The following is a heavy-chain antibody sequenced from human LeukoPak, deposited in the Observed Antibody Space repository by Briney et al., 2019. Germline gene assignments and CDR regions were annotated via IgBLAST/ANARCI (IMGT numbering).Heavy chain of an antibody. J-gene: IGHJ1*01. Sequence: GGSPRLSCAASGFTFSSYGMHWVRQAPGKGLEWVAVISYDGSNKYYADSVKGRFTISRDNSKNTLYLQMNSLRAEDTAVYYCANGCSGGSCYLGYFQHWGQGTLVTVSS. CDR3: ANGCSGGSCYLGYFQH. D-gene: IGHD2-15*01. CDR1: GFTFSSYG. CDR2: ISYDGSNK. V-gene: IGHV3-30*18.